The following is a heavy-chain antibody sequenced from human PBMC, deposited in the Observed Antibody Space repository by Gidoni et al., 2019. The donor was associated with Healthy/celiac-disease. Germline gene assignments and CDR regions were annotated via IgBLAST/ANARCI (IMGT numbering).Heavy chain of an antibody. D-gene: IGHD6-6*01. V-gene: IGHV4-34*01. CDR2: INHSGST. CDR1: GGSFSGYY. J-gene: IGHJ3*02. Sequence: QVHLQPWGAGLLKPSETLSLTCAVYGGSFSGYYWSWIRQPPGKGLEWLGEINHSGSTNYNPSLKSRVTISVDTSKNQFSLKLSSVTAADTAVYYCARASIAARGNDAFDIWGQGTMVTVSS. CDR3: ARASIAARGNDAFDI.